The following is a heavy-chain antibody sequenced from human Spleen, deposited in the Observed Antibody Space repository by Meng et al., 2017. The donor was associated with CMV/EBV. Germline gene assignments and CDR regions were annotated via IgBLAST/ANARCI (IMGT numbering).Heavy chain of an antibody. V-gene: IGHV3-48*03. D-gene: IGHD1/OR15-1a*01. CDR2: ISSSGATI. CDR1: GFILSNYE. J-gene: IGHJ4*02. CDR3: ARGETGTYYFDY. Sequence: GESLKISCAASGFILSNYEMNWVRQAPGKGLEWVTYISSSGATIYYTGSVTGRFTISRDNAKNSVYLQMNSLRAEDTAVYYCARGETGTYYFDYWGQGTLVTVSS.